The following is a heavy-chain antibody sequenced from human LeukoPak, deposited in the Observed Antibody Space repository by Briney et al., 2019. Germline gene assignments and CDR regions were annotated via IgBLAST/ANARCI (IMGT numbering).Heavy chain of an antibody. CDR2: ISSNGNNT. J-gene: IGHJ1*01. D-gene: IGHD4-11*01. CDR3: AKHMRGGTAEQYFQH. Sequence: GRSLRLSCAASGFTFSSYGMHWVRQAPDKGLEWMAVISSNGNNTYYADSVKGRFTISRDNSKNTLYLQMNSLRAEDTALYYCAKHMRGGTAEQYFQHWGQGTLVTVSS. CDR1: GFTFSSYG. V-gene: IGHV3-30*18.